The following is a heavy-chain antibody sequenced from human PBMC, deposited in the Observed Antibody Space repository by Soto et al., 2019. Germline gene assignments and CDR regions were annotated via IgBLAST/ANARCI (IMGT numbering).Heavy chain of an antibody. J-gene: IGHJ6*03. CDR3: ARGFGSSSGYYMDV. CDR2: INHSGST. V-gene: IGHV4-34*01. CDR1: GGSFSGYY. D-gene: IGHD6-6*01. Sequence: QVQLQQWGAGLLKPSETLSLTCAVYGGSFSGYYWSWIRQPPGKGLEWIGEINHSGSTNYNPSLKSRVTISVDTSKNQFSLKLSSVTAADTAVYYCARGFGSSSGYYMDVRGKGTTVTVSS.